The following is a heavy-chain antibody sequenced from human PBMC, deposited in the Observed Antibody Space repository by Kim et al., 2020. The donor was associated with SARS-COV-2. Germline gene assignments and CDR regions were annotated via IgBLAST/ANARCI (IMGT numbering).Heavy chain of an antibody. CDR3: ARDRLQEFIAARPLSAFDI. CDR1: GFTFSSYS. D-gene: IGHD6-6*01. CDR2: ISSSSSYI. Sequence: GGSLRLSCAASGFTFSSYSMNWVRQAPGKGLEWVSSISSSSSYIYYADSVKGRFTISRDNAKNSLYLQMNSLRAEDTAVYYCARDRLQEFIAARPLSAFDIWGQGTMVTVSS. J-gene: IGHJ3*02. V-gene: IGHV3-21*01.